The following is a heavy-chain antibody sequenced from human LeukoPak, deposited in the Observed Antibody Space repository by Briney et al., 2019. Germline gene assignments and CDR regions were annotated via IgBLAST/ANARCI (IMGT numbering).Heavy chain of an antibody. CDR3: AREGCTNGVCYADY. CDR1: GYTFTGYY. V-gene: IGHV1-2*06. D-gene: IGHD2-8*01. J-gene: IGHJ4*02. Sequence: ASVKVSCKASGYTFTGYYMHWVRQVPGQGLEWMGRINPNSGGTNYAQKFQDRVTMTRDTSISTAYMELSRLRSDDTAVYYCAREGCTNGVCYADYWGQGTLVTVSS. CDR2: INPNSGGT.